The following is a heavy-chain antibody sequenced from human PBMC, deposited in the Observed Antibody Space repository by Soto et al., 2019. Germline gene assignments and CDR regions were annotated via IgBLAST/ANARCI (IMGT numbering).Heavy chain of an antibody. D-gene: IGHD2-21*01. CDR1: GYTFTGYY. J-gene: IGHJ5*02. CDR3: AGVRLRFPLIVESTGWFDP. V-gene: IGHV1-2*02. Sequence: ASVKVSCKASGYTFTGYYMHWVRQPPGQGLEWMGWINPNSGGTNYAQKFQGRVTMTRDTSISTAYMELSRLRSDDTAVYYCAGVRLRFPLIVESTGWFDPWRQGTVVTVSS. CDR2: INPNSGGT.